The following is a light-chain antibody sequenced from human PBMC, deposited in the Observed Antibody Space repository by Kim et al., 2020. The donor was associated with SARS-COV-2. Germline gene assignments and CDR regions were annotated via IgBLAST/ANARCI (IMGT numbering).Light chain of an antibody. Sequence: GQTITISYAGTSSDVGGYNYVSWYQQHPGKAPTLMIYDVSKRPSGVSSRFSGSKSGNTASLTISGLQAEDEADYYCNSYTSSSTLVFGGGTQLTVL. V-gene: IGLV2-14*03. CDR2: DVS. CDR3: NSYTSSSTLV. CDR1: SSDVGGYNY. J-gene: IGLJ3*02.